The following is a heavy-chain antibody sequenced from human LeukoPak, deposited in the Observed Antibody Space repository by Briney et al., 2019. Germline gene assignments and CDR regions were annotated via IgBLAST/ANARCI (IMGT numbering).Heavy chain of an antibody. CDR1: GGSIDSTNW. CDR3: ARSHDHLWGNCPVY. CDR2: IHHDGRI. D-gene: IGHD3-16*01. Sequence: SETLSLTCDVSGGSIDSTNWWNWVRQPPGKGLEWIGEIHHDGRINYNPSLKSRVTLSVDKSKNQFFLRLNSVTAADTAMYYCARSHDHLWGNCPVYWGQGTLVTVSS. J-gene: IGHJ4*02. V-gene: IGHV4/OR15-8*01.